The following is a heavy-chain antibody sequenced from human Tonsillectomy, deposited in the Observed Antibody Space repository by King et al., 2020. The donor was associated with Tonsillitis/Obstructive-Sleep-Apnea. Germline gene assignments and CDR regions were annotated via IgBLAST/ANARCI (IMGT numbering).Heavy chain of an antibody. CDR2: IGTAGDT. CDR1: GFTFSSYD. CDR3: ARALVVIVVASEGPFYYYYMDV. J-gene: IGHJ6*03. Sequence: VQLVESGGGLVQPGGSLRLSCAASGFTFSSYDMHWVRQATGKGLEWVSAIGTAGDTYYPGSVKGRFTISRENAKNSLYLQMNSLRAGDTAVYYCARALVVIVVASEGPFYYYYMDVWGKGTTVTVSS. V-gene: IGHV3-13*04. D-gene: IGHD5-12*01.